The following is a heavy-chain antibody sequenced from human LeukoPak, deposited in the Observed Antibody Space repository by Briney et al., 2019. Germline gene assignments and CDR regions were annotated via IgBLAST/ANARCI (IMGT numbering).Heavy chain of an antibody. Sequence: ASVKVSCKASGGTFSSYAISWVRQARGQGLEWMERIIPILGIANYAQKFQGRVTITADKSTSTAYMELSSLRSEDTAVYYCARGYCTNGVCYGLDIWGQGTMVTVSS. CDR2: IIPILGIA. V-gene: IGHV1-69*04. CDR3: ARGYCTNGVCYGLDI. CDR1: GGTFSSYA. D-gene: IGHD2-8*01. J-gene: IGHJ3*02.